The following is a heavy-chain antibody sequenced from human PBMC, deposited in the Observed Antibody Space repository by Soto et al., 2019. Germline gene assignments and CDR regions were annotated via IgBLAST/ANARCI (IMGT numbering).Heavy chain of an antibody. CDR3: ATRGSKTMVRGVTEFYYYYGMDV. V-gene: IGHV1-46*01. J-gene: IGHJ6*02. Sequence: ASVKVSCKASGYTFSGYYMHWVRQAPGQGLEWMGIINPSGGSTSYAQKFQGRVTMTRDTSTSTVYMELSSLRSEDTAVYYCATRGSKTMVRGVTEFYYYYGMDVWGQGTTVTVSS. CDR1: GYTFSGYY. D-gene: IGHD3-10*01. CDR2: INPSGGST.